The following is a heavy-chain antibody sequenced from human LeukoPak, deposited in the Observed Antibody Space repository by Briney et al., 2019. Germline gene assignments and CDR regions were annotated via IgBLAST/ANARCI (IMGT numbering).Heavy chain of an antibody. CDR2: IYSSGST. J-gene: IGHJ4*02. D-gene: IGHD6-19*01. Sequence: SENLSLTCTVSGGSISSGSYYWSWIRQPAGKGLEWIGRIYSSGSTNYNPPLRSRATISVDTSKNQSSLNLSSVTAADTAVYYCARGLLQWPYQFDYWGQGTLVTVSS. CDR3: ARGLLQWPYQFDY. CDR1: GGSISSGSYY. V-gene: IGHV4-61*02.